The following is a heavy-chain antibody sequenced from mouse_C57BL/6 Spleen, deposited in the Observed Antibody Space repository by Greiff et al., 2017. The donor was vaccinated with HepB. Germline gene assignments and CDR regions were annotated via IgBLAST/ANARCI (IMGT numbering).Heavy chain of an antibody. CDR2: ISDGGSYT. Sequence: EVKLVESGGGLVKPGGSLKLSCAASGFTFSSYAMSWVRQTPEKRLEWVATISDGGSYTYYPDNVKGRFTISRDNAKNNLYLQMSHLKSEDTAMYYCARAWDIYFDYWGQGTTLTVSS. CDR1: GFTFSSYA. CDR3: ARAWDIYFDY. V-gene: IGHV5-4*03. J-gene: IGHJ2*01. D-gene: IGHD4-1*01.